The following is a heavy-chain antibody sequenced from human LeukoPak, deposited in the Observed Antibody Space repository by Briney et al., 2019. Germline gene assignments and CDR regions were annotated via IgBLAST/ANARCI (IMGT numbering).Heavy chain of an antibody. Sequence: GGSLRLSCAASGFTFSSYGMHWVRQAPGKGLEWVAVIWYDGSNKYYADSVKGRFTISRDNSKNTLYLQMNSLRAEDTAVYYCARDIAVAGPGFYYYYYGMTSGAKGPRSPSP. V-gene: IGHV3-33*01. CDR3: ARDIAVAGPGFYYYYYGMTS. CDR1: GFTFSSYG. J-gene: IGHJ6*02. D-gene: IGHD6-19*01. CDR2: IWYDGSNK.